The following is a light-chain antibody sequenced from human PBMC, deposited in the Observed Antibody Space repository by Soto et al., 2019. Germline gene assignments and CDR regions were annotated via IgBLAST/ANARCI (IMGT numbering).Light chain of an antibody. V-gene: IGKV3-11*01. CDR2: DAS. Sequence: EIVLTQSPATLSLSPGERATLSCRASQSVSSYLAWYHQKPGQAPRLLIYDASNRATGIPARFSGSGSGTDFTLTISSLEPEDFAVYYCQQRSNWPPTFGQGTRLEI. CDR3: QQRSNWPPT. J-gene: IGKJ5*01. CDR1: QSVSSY.